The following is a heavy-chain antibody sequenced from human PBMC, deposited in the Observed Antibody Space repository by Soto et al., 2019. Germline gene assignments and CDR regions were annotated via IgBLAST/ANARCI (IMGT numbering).Heavy chain of an antibody. CDR1: GGSFSGYY. V-gene: IGHV4-34*01. CDR2: INHSGST. J-gene: IGHJ6*02. Sequence: KPSETLSLTCAVYGGSFSGYYWSWIRQPPGKGLEWIGEINHSGSTNYNPSLKSRVTISVDTSKNQFSLKLSSVTAADTAVYYCARGGRIAARLYYYYYGMDVWGQGTTVTVSS. CDR3: ARGGRIAARLYYYYYGMDV. D-gene: IGHD6-6*01.